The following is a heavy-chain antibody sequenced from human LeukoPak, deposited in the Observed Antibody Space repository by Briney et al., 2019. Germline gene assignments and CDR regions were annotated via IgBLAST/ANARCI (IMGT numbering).Heavy chain of an antibody. D-gene: IGHD6-13*01. V-gene: IGHV3-23*01. CDR1: GFPFSSYA. Sequence: GGSLRLSRAAFGFPFSSYAMSWVRQAPGKGLGGVSAISGSGGSTYYADSEKGRFTISRDNSKNTLYLQMNSLRAEDTAVYYCASPIAAAGTGRGDYWGQGTLVTVSS. J-gene: IGHJ4*02. CDR3: ASPIAAAGTGRGDY. CDR2: ISGSGGST.